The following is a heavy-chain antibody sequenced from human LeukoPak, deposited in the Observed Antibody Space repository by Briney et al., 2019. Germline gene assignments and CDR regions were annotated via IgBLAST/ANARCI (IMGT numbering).Heavy chain of an antibody. CDR2: IYYSGST. V-gene: IGHV4-59*01. CDR1: GGSISSYY. Sequence: SETLSLTCTVSGGSISSYYWSWIRQPPGKGLEWIGYIYYSGSTSYNPSLKSRVTISVDTSKNQFSLKLSSVTAADTAVYYCARAPSLIPGYYYYMDVWGKGTTVTVSS. CDR3: ARAPSLIPGYYYYMDV. D-gene: IGHD3-16*01. J-gene: IGHJ6*03.